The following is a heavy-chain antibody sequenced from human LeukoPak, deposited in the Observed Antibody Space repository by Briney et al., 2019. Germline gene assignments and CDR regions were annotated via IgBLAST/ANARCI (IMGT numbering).Heavy chain of an antibody. CDR1: GGSVSSGSYY. D-gene: IGHD2-2*01. V-gene: IGHV4-61*02. J-gene: IGHJ4*02. CDR3: ARGWSTSCYYY. Sequence: PSETLSLTCTVSGGSVSSGSYYWTWIRQPAGKGLEWIGRIYTSGSTNYNPSLKSRVTISVDTSKNQFSLKLSSVTAADTAVYYCARGWSTSCYYYWGQGTLVTVSS. CDR2: IYTSGST.